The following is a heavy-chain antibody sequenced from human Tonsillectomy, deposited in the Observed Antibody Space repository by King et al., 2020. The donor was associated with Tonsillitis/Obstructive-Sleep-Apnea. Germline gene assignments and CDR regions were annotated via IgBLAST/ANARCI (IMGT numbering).Heavy chain of an antibody. D-gene: IGHD4-17*01. CDR1: GFTFTSYT. V-gene: IGHV3-64*01. Sequence: VQLVESGGGLVQPGGSLRLSCAASGFTFTSYTMHWIRQTPGKGLEYVSAITPNGGRTFYVNSVKARFIVSRDNSKNTLFLQMGSLKTEDTGIYYCARAPALGDLDYWGQGTLVTVSS. CDR3: ARAPALGDLDY. J-gene: IGHJ4*02. CDR2: ITPNGGRT.